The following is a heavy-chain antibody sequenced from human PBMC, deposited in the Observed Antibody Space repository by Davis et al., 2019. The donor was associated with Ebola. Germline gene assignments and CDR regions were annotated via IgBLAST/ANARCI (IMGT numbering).Heavy chain of an antibody. D-gene: IGHD4-11*01. Sequence: GESLKISCAASGFTLSGYWMHWVRQVPGKGLVWVSHINSDGSTTNYADSVKGRFTISRDNSKNTLYLQMNSLRAEDTAVYYCARGLTDYSTHPGVPYYYYMDVWGKGTTVTVSS. CDR1: GFTLSGYW. CDR2: INSDGSTT. J-gene: IGHJ6*03. V-gene: IGHV3-74*01. CDR3: ARGLTDYSTHPGVPYYYYMDV.